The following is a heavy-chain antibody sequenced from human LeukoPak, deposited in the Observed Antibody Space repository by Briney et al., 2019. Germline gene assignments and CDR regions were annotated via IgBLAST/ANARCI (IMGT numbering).Heavy chain of an antibody. D-gene: IGHD3-16*01. CDR2: MHYSGAT. Sequence: SETLSLTCAISGGSFSGYCWTWIREAPGKGLEWIGEMHYSGATSYKPSLRSRVTISRGTSENQLSLEVTSVTAADTAVYYCARGILGLYYFDVWGRGTPVTVSS. J-gene: IGHJ2*01. CDR1: GGSFSGYC. CDR3: ARGILGLYYFDV. V-gene: IGHV4-34*01.